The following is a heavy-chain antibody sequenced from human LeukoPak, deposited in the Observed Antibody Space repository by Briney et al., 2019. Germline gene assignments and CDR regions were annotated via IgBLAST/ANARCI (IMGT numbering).Heavy chain of an antibody. CDR1: GFTFGDYA. Sequence: GGSLRLSCTASGFTFGDYAMTWVRQAPGKGLECVGFIRSKAYGGTTEYAASVKGRFTIPRDDSKSIAYLQMNSLKTEDTAVYYCTRAYADYDYYGMDVWGQGTTVTVPS. CDR3: TRAYADYDYYGMDV. CDR2: IRSKAYGGTT. D-gene: IGHD2-8*01. J-gene: IGHJ6*02. V-gene: IGHV3-49*04.